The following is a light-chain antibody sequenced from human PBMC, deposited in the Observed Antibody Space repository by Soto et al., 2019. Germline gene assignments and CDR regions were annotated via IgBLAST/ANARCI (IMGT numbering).Light chain of an antibody. CDR2: EVS. Sequence: QSALTQPASVSGSPGQSITISCTGTSSDVGFYNYVSWYRQHPGKAPQLMVYEVSNRPSGVSNRFSGSKSGNTASLTISGLQAEDEADYYCCTFAGRYSYVFGSGTKLTVL. V-gene: IGLV2-14*01. CDR1: SSDVGFYNY. J-gene: IGLJ1*01. CDR3: CTFAGRYSYV.